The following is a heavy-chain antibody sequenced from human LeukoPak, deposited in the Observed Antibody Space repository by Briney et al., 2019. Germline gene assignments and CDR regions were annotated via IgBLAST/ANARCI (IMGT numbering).Heavy chain of an antibody. V-gene: IGHV1-2*02. CDR2: VNPNSGDT. J-gene: IGHJ4*02. D-gene: IGHD6-25*01. Sequence: ASVKVSCKASGYTFTGYYLHWVRQAPGQGLEWMGCVNPNSGDTNYAQKFQDRVTMTRDTSINTAFMELSRLTSDDTAVYYCARGGPRGNGFDYWGQGTLVSVSS. CDR1: GYTFTGYY. CDR3: ARGGPRGNGFDY.